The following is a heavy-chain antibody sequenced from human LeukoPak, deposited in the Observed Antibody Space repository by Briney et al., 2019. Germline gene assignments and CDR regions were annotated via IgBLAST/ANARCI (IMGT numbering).Heavy chain of an antibody. V-gene: IGHV3-33*01. D-gene: IGHD3-22*01. CDR2: IWYDGSNK. J-gene: IGHJ4*02. Sequence: GRSLRLSCAASGFTFNTYGMHWVRQAPGKWLEWVAVIWYDGSNKYYADSVRGRFTISRDNSKNTLYLQMNSLRAEDTAVYFCVRDSGEIPNTYYYDSSGYLHYWGPGTLVTVSS. CDR1: GFTFNTYG. CDR3: VRDSGEIPNTYYYDSSGYLHY.